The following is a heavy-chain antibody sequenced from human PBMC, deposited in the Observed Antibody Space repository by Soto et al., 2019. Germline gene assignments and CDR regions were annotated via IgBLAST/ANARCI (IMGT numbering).Heavy chain of an antibody. CDR3: ARGSWDDVSGHYYMDV. J-gene: IGHJ6*03. D-gene: IGHD1-1*01. CDR1: GDSVSSNSAA. V-gene: IGHV6-1*01. Sequence: SQTLSLTCDISGDSVSSNSAAWNWIRQTPSRGLEWLGRTYYRSKWYSNYAISVKSRVTVNPDTFKNQFSLQLNSVTPEDTAVYYCARGSWDDVSGHYYMDVWGKGTTVTVPS. CDR2: TYYRSKWYS.